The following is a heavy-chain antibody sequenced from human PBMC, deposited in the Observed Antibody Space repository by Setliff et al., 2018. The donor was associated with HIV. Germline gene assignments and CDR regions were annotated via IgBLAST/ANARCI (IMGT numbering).Heavy chain of an antibody. J-gene: IGHJ4*02. D-gene: IGHD5-18*01. CDR2: VFHSGST. V-gene: IGHV4-38-2*02. Sequence: PSETLSLTCAVSGYSISSGYYWGWIRQPPGKGLEWIGSVFHSGSTYYNPSLKSRVTMSVDTSKNQFSLKLSSVTAADTAVYYCARDAERGYSYGYDYRGQGTQVTVS. CDR3: ARDAERGYSYGYDY. CDR1: GYSISSGYY.